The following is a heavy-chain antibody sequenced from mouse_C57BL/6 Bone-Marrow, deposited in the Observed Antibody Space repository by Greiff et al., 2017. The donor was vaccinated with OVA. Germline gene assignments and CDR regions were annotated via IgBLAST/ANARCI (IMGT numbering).Heavy chain of an antibody. Sequence: QVQLQQSGAELARPGASVKLSCKASGYTFTSYGISWVKQRTGQGLEWIGEIYPRSGNTYYNEKFKGKATLTADKASSTAYMELRSLTAEDSAVYVWARRYYGSSYRFAYWGQGTLVTGSA. J-gene: IGHJ3*01. V-gene: IGHV1-81*01. CDR2: IYPRSGNT. CDR1: GYTFTSYG. D-gene: IGHD1-1*01. CDR3: ARRYYGSSYRFAY.